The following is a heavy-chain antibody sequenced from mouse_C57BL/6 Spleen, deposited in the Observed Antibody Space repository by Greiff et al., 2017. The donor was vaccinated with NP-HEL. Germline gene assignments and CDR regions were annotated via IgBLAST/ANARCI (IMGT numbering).Heavy chain of an antibody. Sequence: QVQLQQSGAELVKPGASVKMSCKASGYTFTSYWITWVKQRPGQGLEWIGDIYPGSGSTNYNEKFKSKATLTVDTSSSTAYMQLSSLTSEDSAVYYCARLTGYSSGLFDYWGQGTTLTVSS. CDR2: IYPGSGST. CDR1: GYTFTSYW. V-gene: IGHV1-55*01. J-gene: IGHJ2*01. D-gene: IGHD3-2*02. CDR3: ARLTGYSSGLFDY.